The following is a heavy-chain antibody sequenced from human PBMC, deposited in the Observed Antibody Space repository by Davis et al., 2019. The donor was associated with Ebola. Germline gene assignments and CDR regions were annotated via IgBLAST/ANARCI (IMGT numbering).Heavy chain of an antibody. J-gene: IGHJ6*02. D-gene: IGHD6-13*01. CDR3: ARTRYSSSWYPSKYGMDV. CDR2: IHHSGST. CDR1: GGSFSGYY. V-gene: IGHV4-34*01. Sequence: SETLSLTCAVYGGSFSGYYWTLISQPQGNVLEWIGEIHHSGSTNSHPYLKSRVTISVDTPKNQFSLKLSSVTAADTAVYYCARTRYSSSWYPSKYGMDVWGQGTTVTVSS.